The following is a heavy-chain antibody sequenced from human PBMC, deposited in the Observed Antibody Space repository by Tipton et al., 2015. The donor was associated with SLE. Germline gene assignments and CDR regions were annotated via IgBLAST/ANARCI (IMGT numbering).Heavy chain of an antibody. CDR3: TTDSESSAADW. J-gene: IGHJ4*02. D-gene: IGHD3/OR15-3a*01. CDR1: GFTFSSYV. V-gene: IGHV3-15*01. Sequence: SLRLSCAASGFTFSSYVMHWVRQAPGKGLEWVGRIKRKTDGGTTDYAAPVKGRFTISRDDSKNTLYLEMNSLKSEDTAVYFCTTDSESSAADWWGQGTLVTVSS. CDR2: IKRKTDGGTT.